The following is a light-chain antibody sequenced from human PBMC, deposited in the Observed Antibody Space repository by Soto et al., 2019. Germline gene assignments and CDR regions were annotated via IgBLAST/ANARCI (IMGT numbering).Light chain of an antibody. J-gene: IGLJ2*01. CDR3: AAWDDTLNGLV. CDR2: RAS. CDR1: SSNIGSNY. Sequence: QAVVTQPPSASGTPGQRVTISCSGSSSNIGSNYVYWYQQVPGTAPRLLMYRASQRPSGVPDRFSGSKSGTSASLAISGLRSEDEADYCCAAWDDTLNGLVFGGGTKLTVL. V-gene: IGLV1-47*01.